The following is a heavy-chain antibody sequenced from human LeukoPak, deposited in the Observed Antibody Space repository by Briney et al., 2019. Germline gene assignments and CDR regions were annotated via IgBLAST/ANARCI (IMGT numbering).Heavy chain of an antibody. D-gene: IGHD4-17*01. Sequence: PSETLSLTCTVSNGSISIYYLSWVRQPAGKGLEWIGRISASGSTNYNPSLKSRVTMSLDTSKNQFSLKLSSVTAADTAVYYCAREITVTRPFDYWGPGTLVTVSS. V-gene: IGHV4-4*07. CDR1: NGSISIYY. J-gene: IGHJ4*02. CDR3: AREITVTRPFDY. CDR2: ISASGST.